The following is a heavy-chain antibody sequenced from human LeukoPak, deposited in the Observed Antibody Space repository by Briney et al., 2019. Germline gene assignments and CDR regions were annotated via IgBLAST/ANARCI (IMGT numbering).Heavy chain of an antibody. V-gene: IGHV4-4*07. J-gene: IGHJ4*02. CDR2: IYTSGST. CDR3: ARSYSSGWYYFDY. D-gene: IGHD6-19*01. CDR1: GGSISSYY. Sequence: PSETLSLTCTVSGGSISSYYWSWIRQPAGKGLEWIGRIYTSGSTNYNPSLKGRVTISVDKSKNQFSLKLSSVTAADTAVYYCARSYSSGWYYFDYWGREPWSPSPQ.